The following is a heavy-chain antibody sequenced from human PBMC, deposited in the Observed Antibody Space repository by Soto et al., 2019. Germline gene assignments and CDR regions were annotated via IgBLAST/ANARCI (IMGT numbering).Heavy chain of an antibody. CDR2: ISYDGSNK. Sequence: PGGSLRLSCAASGFTFSSYAMHWVRQAPGKGLEWVAVISYDGSNKYYADSVKGRFTISRDNSKNTLYLQMNSLRAEDTAVYYCARDGHIVVVTAVVDYWGQGTLVTVSS. J-gene: IGHJ4*02. CDR3: ARDGHIVVVTAVVDY. D-gene: IGHD2-21*02. CDR1: GFTFSSYA. V-gene: IGHV3-30-3*01.